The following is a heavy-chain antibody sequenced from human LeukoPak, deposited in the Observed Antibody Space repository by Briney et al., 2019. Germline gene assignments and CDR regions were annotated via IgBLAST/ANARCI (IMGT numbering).Heavy chain of an antibody. V-gene: IGHV4-4*07. CDR1: GGSISSYY. CDR2: IYTSGST. Sequence: RSETLSLTCTVSGGSISSYYWSWIRQPAGKGLEWIGRIYTSGSTNYNPSLKSRVTMSVDTSKNQFSLKLSSVTAADTAVYYCARELLWFGTYYYGMDVWGQGTTVTVSS. D-gene: IGHD3-10*01. CDR3: ARELLWFGTYYYGMDV. J-gene: IGHJ6*02.